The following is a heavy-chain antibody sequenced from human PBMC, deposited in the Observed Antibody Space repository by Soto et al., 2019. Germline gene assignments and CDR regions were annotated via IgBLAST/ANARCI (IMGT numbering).Heavy chain of an antibody. CDR3: AKNGQPPYYYYGMDV. J-gene: IGHJ6*02. CDR2: ISGYNGDT. Sequence: ASVKVSCKTSGYIFTTYGISWVRQAPGQGLEWMGWISGYNGDTNYAQKFQGRVTMTIDTSTSTAYMELRSLTSDDTAVYYCAKNGQPPYYYYGMDVWGQGTTVTVSS. V-gene: IGHV1-18*01. CDR1: GYIFTTYG. D-gene: IGHD2-8*01.